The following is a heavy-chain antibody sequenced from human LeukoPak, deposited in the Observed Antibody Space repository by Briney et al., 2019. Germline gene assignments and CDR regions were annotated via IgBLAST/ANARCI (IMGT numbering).Heavy chain of an antibody. J-gene: IGHJ4*02. CDR2: INPNSGGT. Sequence: ASVKVSCKASGYTFTGYYMHWVRQAPGQGLERMGWINPNSGGTNYAQKFQGRVTMTRDTSISTAYMELSRLRSDDTAVYYCARAPPQDGYNLRSPAFFDYWGQGTLVTVSS. CDR1: GYTFTGYY. V-gene: IGHV1-2*02. D-gene: IGHD5-24*01. CDR3: ARAPPQDGYNLRSPAFFDY.